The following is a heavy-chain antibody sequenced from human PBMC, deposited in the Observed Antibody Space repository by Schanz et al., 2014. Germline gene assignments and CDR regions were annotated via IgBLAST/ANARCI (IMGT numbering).Heavy chain of an antibody. CDR1: GRTFIVYHV. J-gene: IGHJ6*02. D-gene: IGHD3-16*01. V-gene: IGHV1-69*09. CDR2: IIPIVDIT. CDR3: ATIGVNDYWRFGLDL. Sequence: QVQLVQSGAEVKKPGASMKVSCKASGRTFIVYHVLHWVRQAPGQGLEWMGRIIPIVDITNYAQTFLGRVAITADKSESTAYMELKSLRSADTAVYYCATIGVNDYWRFGLDLWGQGTTVTVSS.